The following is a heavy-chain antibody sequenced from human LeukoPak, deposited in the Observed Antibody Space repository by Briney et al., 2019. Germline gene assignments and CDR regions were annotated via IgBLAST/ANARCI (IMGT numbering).Heavy chain of an antibody. CDR3: VRGTILRPRSAVDI. D-gene: IGHD3-3*01. CDR1: GFTFSSHW. CDR2: ISSDGSTT. V-gene: IGHV3-74*01. Sequence: GGSLRLSCAASGFTFSSHWMHWVRQGPGKGLMWVSHISSDGSTTNYADSVKGRFTISRGNAENTLYLQMNNLRAEDTAVYYCVRGTILRPRSAVDIWGQGTMVTVSS. J-gene: IGHJ3*02.